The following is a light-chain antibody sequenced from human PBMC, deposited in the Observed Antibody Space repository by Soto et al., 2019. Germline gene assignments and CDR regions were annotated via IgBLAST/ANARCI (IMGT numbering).Light chain of an antibody. V-gene: IGKV3-15*01. J-gene: IGKJ1*01. CDR2: GAS. CDR1: QSIGGS. Sequence: EIVMTQSPATLSVSPGERATLSCMASQSIGGSLAWYQQKPGQAPSLLIYGASNRATGVPARFSGSGSGTDFTLTISSLQSEDFAVYYCQQYSNWWAFGQGTKVEIK. CDR3: QQYSNWWA.